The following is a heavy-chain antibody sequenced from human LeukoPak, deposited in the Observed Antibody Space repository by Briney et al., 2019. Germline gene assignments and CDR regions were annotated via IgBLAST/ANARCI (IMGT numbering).Heavy chain of an antibody. CDR3: AKAGGHYYDSSAYYWPFDY. V-gene: IGHV3-23*01. CDR2: FSNNGAHT. Sequence: GGSLRLSCAASGFTFSTYAMGWVRQSPGKGLEWFAGFSNNGAHTVYADFVKGRFTISRDNSKNTVYLQLTVLRAEDTAVYYWAKAGGHYYDSSAYYWPFDYWGQGTLVTVSS. J-gene: IGHJ4*02. D-gene: IGHD3-22*01. CDR1: GFTFSTYA.